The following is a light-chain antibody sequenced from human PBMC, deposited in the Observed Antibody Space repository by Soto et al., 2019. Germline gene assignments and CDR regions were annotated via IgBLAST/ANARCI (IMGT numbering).Light chain of an antibody. Sequence: QSVMTQPASVSGSPGQSITMSCTGTSSDVGGYNYVSWYQQHPGMAPKLMIYAVSNRPSGVSNRFSGSKSGNTASLTISGLQAEDEAHYYCSSYASSSSPYVVFGGGTKVTVL. V-gene: IGLV2-14*01. CDR2: AVS. CDR3: SSYASSSSPYVV. J-gene: IGLJ2*01. CDR1: SSDVGGYNY.